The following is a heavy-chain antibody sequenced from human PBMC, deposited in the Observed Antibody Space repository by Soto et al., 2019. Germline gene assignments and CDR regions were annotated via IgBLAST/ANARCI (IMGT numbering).Heavy chain of an antibody. CDR1: GGTFSNYA. CDR3: ARVEAVAGLYNYHGLDV. CDR2: IVPIFGTT. Sequence: QVQLVQSGAEVKKPGSSVKVSCKVSGGTFSNYAIDWVRLAPGHGLEWMGGIVPIFGTTYYTPKFQGRATIIADDSTPTAYLEMSSLRSEDTAIYYCARVEAVAGLYNYHGLDVWGQGPAVTVSS. J-gene: IGHJ6*02. D-gene: IGHD6-19*01. V-gene: IGHV1-69*12.